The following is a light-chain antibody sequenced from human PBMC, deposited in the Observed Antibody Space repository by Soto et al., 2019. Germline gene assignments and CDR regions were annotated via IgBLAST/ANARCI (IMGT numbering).Light chain of an antibody. CDR3: RSYTASSTRV. V-gene: IGLV2-14*01. J-gene: IGLJ3*02. CDR1: SSDVGGYNY. CDR2: EVT. Sequence: QSALTQPASVSGSPGQSITISCTGSSSDVGGYNYVSWYQQYPGRAPKLMIYEVTNRPSGVSNRFSGSKSGNTASLTISGLQPEDEADYYSRSYTASSTRVFGGGTKLTVL.